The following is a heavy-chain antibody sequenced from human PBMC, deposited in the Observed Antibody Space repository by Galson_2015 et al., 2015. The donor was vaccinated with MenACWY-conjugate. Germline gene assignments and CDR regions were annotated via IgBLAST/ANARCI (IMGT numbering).Heavy chain of an antibody. CDR1: GGTFSSYA. CDR2: VIPIFGTA. V-gene: IGHV1-69*13. Sequence: SVKVSCKASGGTFSSYAISWVRQAPGQGLEWMGGVIPIFGTANYAQKFQGRVTITADESTSTAYMELSSLRSEDTAVYYCARVYSGSSTYCSSTSCYTARGDYYYYMDVWGKGTTVTVSS. CDR3: ARVYSGSSTYCSSTSCYTARGDYYYYMDV. D-gene: IGHD2-2*02. J-gene: IGHJ6*03.